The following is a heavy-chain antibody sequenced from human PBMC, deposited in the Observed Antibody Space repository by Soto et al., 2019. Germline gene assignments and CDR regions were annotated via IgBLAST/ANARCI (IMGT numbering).Heavy chain of an antibody. J-gene: IGHJ4*02. CDR3: ARGGGIGVGTAPYDH. V-gene: IGHV1-46*03. CDR2: INPSGCYT. Sequence: ASVKVSCKASGYTFTSYGISLVRQAPVQVLELLVIINPSGCYTAYSQRFLGRFTSTSYGSTSTLRIELGILTSEDTGVYYCARGGGIGVGTAPYDHWGQGTLVTVSS. CDR1: GYTFTSYG. D-gene: IGHD2-21*02.